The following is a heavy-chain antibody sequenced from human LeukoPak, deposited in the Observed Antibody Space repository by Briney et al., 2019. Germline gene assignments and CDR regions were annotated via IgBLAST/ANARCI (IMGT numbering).Heavy chain of an antibody. J-gene: IGHJ4*02. V-gene: IGHV3-33*05. CDR1: GFTFSSYG. Sequence: GGSLRLSCAASGFTFSSYGMHWVRQAPGRGLEWVAVISYGGSNKFYADSVKGRFTISRDNSKNTLYLQMNSLRAEDTAVYYCARFVWSTGYYLEYWGQGTLVTVSS. CDR3: ARFVWSTGYYLEY. CDR2: ISYGGSNK. D-gene: IGHD3-22*01.